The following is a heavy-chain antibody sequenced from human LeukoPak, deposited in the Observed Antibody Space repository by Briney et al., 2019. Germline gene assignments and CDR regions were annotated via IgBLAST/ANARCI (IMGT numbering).Heavy chain of an antibody. J-gene: IGHJ2*01. CDR2: INHSGST. CDR1: GGSFSGYY. Sequence: NPSETLSLTCAVYGGSFSGYYWSWIRQPPGKGLEWIGEINHSGSTNYNPSLKSRVTISADTSKNQFSLKLTSVTAADTAMYYCARGREIVVVTRRYFDLWGRGTLVTVSS. V-gene: IGHV4-34*01. CDR3: ARGREIVVVTRRYFDL. D-gene: IGHD2-21*02.